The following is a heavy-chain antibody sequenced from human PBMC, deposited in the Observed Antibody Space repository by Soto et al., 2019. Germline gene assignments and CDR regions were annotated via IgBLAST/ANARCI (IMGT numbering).Heavy chain of an antibody. CDR2: IIPIFGTA. D-gene: IGHD6-13*01. Sequence: QVQLVQSGAEVKKPGSSVKVSCKASGGTFSSYAISWVRQAPGQGLEWMGGIIPIFGTANYAQKFQGRVTLTADEYRGTAYMELSSLRSEDSAVYYCARPALGYNWFDPWGQGTLVTVSS. V-gene: IGHV1-69*01. J-gene: IGHJ5*02. CDR1: GGTFSSYA. CDR3: ARPALGYNWFDP.